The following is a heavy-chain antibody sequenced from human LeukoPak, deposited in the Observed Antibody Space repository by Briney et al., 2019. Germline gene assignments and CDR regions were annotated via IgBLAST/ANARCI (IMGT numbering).Heavy chain of an antibody. CDR1: GFTVSSNY. D-gene: IGHD5-12*01. CDR2: IYSGGST. V-gene: IGHV3-53*01. J-gene: IGHJ4*02. Sequence: GGSLRLSCAASGFTVSSNYMSWVRQAPGKGLEWVSVIYSGGSTYYANSVKGRFTISRDNSKNTLYLQMNSLRAEDTAVYYCARDRGGGYELDYWGQGTLVTVSS. CDR3: ARDRGGGYELDY.